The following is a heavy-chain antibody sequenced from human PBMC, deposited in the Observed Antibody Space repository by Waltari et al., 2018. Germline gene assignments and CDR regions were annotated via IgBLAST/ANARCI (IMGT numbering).Heavy chain of an antibody. CDR1: GGSISSYY. CDR3: ARADGITGTPHFDY. J-gene: IGHJ4*02. V-gene: IGHV4-59*01. CDR2: IYYSGST. D-gene: IGHD1-20*01. Sequence: QVQLQESGPGLVKPSETLSLTCTGSGGSISSYYWSWIRQPPGKGLDWIGYIYYSGSTNYNPSLKSRVTISVDTSKNQFSLKLSSVTAADTAVYYCARADGITGTPHFDYWGQGTLVTVSS.